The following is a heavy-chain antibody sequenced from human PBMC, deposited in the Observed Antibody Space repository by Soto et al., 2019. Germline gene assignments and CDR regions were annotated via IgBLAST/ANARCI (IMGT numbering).Heavy chain of an antibody. CDR1: GGSFSGYY. Sequence: QVQLQQWGAGLLKPSETLSLTCAVYGGSFSGYYWSWIRQPPGQGLEWIGEINQSGSTNFNPSLKSRVTRAVDTDKNQFSRKLRSVTAADKAGYYCSRGGAVAGHGLDYWGQGTLVTVSS. D-gene: IGHD6-19*01. CDR2: INQSGST. J-gene: IGHJ4*02. V-gene: IGHV4-34*01. CDR3: SRGGAVAGHGLDY.